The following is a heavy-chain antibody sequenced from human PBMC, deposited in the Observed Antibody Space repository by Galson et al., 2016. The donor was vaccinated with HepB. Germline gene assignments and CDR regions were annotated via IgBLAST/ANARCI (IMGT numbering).Heavy chain of an antibody. Sequence: CAISGDSVSSNSAAWNWIRQSPSRGLEWLGRTYYRSKWYNDYAVSEKSRIIVNPDTSKNQFSLQLNSVTPEDTAVYYCVEQRKGAPYGMDVWGQGTTVTVSS. V-gene: IGHV6-1*01. D-gene: IGHD1/OR15-1a*01. CDR3: VEQRKGAPYGMDV. CDR1: GDSVSSNSAA. CDR2: TYYRSKWYN. J-gene: IGHJ6*02.